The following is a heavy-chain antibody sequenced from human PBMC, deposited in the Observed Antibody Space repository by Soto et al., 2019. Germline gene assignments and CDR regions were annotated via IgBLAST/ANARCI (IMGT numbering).Heavy chain of an antibody. V-gene: IGHV4-31*03. CDR3: ARGTMLRGPGYYYAMDV. J-gene: IGHJ6*02. CDR2: IYYSGSS. CDR1: GDSISRNGYF. Sequence: SETLSLTCTVSGDSISRNGYFWTWIRQHPGKGLEWIGYIYYSGSSYYNPSLKSRVIISVDTSKNHFSLNLTAVTAADTAAYYCARGTMLRGPGYYYAMDVWGQGTTVTVSS. D-gene: IGHD3-10*01.